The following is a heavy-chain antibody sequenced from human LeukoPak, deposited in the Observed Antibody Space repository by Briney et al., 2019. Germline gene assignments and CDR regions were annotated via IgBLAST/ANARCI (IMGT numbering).Heavy chain of an antibody. CDR1: GFTFSSYW. Sequence: GGSLRLSCAGSGFTFSSYWMSWVRQAPGKGLEWVANIKQDGSEKYYVDSVKGRFTISRDNAKNSLHLQMNSLRAGDTAVYYCARALGRLQPHYYYYGMDVWGQGTTVTVSS. CDR2: IKQDGSEK. V-gene: IGHV3-7*01. D-gene: IGHD5-24*01. CDR3: ARALGRLQPHYYYYGMDV. J-gene: IGHJ6*02.